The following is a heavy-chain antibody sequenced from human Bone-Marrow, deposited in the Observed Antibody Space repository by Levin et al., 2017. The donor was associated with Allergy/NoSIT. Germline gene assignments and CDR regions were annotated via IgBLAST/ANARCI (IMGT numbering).Heavy chain of an antibody. CDR3: ARVLHMPHYDILTGFLYGDYYYYMDV. J-gene: IGHJ6*03. D-gene: IGHD3-9*01. Sequence: SQTLSLTCTVSGGSISSYYWSWIRQPPGKGLEWIGYIYYSGSTNYNPSLKSRVTISVDTSKNQFSLKLSSVTAADTAVYYCARVLHMPHYDILTGFLYGDYYYYMDVWGKGTTVTVSS. CDR2: IYYSGST. CDR1: GGSISSYY. V-gene: IGHV4-59*01.